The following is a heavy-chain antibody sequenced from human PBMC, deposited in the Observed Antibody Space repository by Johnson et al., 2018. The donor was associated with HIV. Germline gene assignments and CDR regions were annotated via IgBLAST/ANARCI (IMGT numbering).Heavy chain of an antibody. Sequence: VQLVESGGGLIQPGGSLRLSCAASGFTVSSNYMSWVRQAPGKGLEWVSVMSGSGGSPYYADSVKGRFTISRDNSKNTLYLQMNSLRAEDTAVYYCARWIQLWVAFDIWGQGTMVTVSS. V-gene: IGHV3-53*01. CDR2: MSGSGGSP. CDR3: ARWIQLWVAFDI. D-gene: IGHD5-18*01. J-gene: IGHJ3*02. CDR1: GFTVSSNY.